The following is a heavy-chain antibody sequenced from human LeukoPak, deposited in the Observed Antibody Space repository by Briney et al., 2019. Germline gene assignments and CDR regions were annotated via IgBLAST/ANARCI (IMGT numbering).Heavy chain of an antibody. V-gene: IGHV3-49*03. Sequence: GGSLRLSCTASGFTFGDYAMSWFRQAPGKGLEWVGFIRGKGYGGTTEYAASVKGRFTISRDDSKSIAYLQMSSLKTEDTAVYYCTRERSTGSSWYYFDYWGQGTLVTVST. J-gene: IGHJ4*02. CDR3: TRERSTGSSWYYFDY. CDR2: IRGKGYGGTT. CDR1: GFTFGDYA. D-gene: IGHD6-13*01.